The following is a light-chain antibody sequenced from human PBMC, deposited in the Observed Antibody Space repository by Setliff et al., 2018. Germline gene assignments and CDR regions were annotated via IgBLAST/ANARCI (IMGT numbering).Light chain of an antibody. Sequence: QSVLTQPPSASGSPGQSATISCTGTSSDVGGYNYVSWYQQHPGKAPKLMIYEVSKRPSGVPDRFSGSKSGNTASLTVSGLQAEDEADYYCSSYAGSNSVVFGTGTKVTVL. CDR1: SSDVGGYNY. V-gene: IGLV2-8*01. CDR3: SSYAGSNSVV. CDR2: EVS. J-gene: IGLJ1*01.